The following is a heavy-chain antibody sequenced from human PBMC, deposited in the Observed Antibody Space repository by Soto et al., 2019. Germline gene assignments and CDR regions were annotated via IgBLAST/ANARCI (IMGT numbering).Heavy chain of an antibody. Sequence: EVQLLESGGGLVQPGGCLRLSCAASGFTFSSYAMNWVRQAPGKGLEWVSAIIGSGGSTYYADSVKGRFTISRESSKNTLYLQMNSLRAEDTAVYYCAKGNSWSPALVLDIWGQGTMVTVSS. CDR3: AKGNSWSPALVLDI. CDR2: IIGSGGST. J-gene: IGHJ3*02. CDR1: GFTFSSYA. V-gene: IGHV3-23*01. D-gene: IGHD1-7*01.